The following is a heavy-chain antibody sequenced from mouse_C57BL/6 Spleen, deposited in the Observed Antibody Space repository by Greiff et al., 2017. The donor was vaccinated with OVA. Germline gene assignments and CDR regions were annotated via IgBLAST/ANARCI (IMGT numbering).Heavy chain of an antibody. CDR3: TDGLYVEAVDY. Sequence: EVQGVESGGGLVQPGGSMKLSCVASGFTFSNYWMNWVRQSPEKGLEWVAQIRLKSDNYATHYTESVKGRFTISRDDSKSSVYLQMNNLRAEDTGIYYCTDGLYVEAVDYWGQGTTLTVSS. J-gene: IGHJ2*01. V-gene: IGHV6-3*01. CDR2: IRLKSDNYAT. D-gene: IGHD1-1*02. CDR1: GFTFSNYW.